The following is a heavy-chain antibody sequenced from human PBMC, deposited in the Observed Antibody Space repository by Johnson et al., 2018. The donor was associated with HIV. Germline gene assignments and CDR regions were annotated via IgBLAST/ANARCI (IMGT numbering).Heavy chain of an antibody. D-gene: IGHD1-1*01. CDR2: ISYDGSNK. Sequence: QVQLVESGGGLVQPGGSLRLSCAASGFTFSSYWMSWVRQAPGKGLEWVAVISYDGSNKYYADSVKGRVTIARDNSTNTLYLQMNSLRAEDTAVYYCARTDYGDWNDAYDAFDIWGQGTMVTVSS. CDR1: GFTFSSYW. J-gene: IGHJ3*02. V-gene: IGHV3-30-3*01. CDR3: ARTDYGDWNDAYDAFDI.